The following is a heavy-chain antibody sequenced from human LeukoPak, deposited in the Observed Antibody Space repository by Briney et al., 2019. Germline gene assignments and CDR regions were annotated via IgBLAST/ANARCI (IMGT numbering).Heavy chain of an antibody. D-gene: IGHD2-15*01. Sequence: GGSLRLSCAATGFTFSSYAMSWVRQAPGKGLDWISAVSASGVSTYYADSVNGRFTISRDNSKNTLYLEMNSLRAEDTAVLYCARACSGGTCYLAAFDVWGQGTMVTVSS. CDR3: ARACSGGTCYLAAFDV. J-gene: IGHJ3*01. CDR1: GFTFSSYA. CDR2: VSASGVST. V-gene: IGHV3-23*01.